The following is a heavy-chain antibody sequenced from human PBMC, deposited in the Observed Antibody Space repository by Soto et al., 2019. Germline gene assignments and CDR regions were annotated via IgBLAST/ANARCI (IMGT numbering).Heavy chain of an antibody. J-gene: IGHJ6*02. CDR2: ISSSSSYI. Sequence: LRLSCAASGFTFSSYSMNWVRQAPGKGLEWVSSISSSSSYIYYAGSVKGRFTISRDNAKNSLYLQMNSLRAEDTAVYYCARDGFLDTAMVTYYYGMDVWGQGTTVTVSS. CDR3: ARDGFLDTAMVTYYYGMDV. CDR1: GFTFSSYS. V-gene: IGHV3-21*01. D-gene: IGHD5-18*01.